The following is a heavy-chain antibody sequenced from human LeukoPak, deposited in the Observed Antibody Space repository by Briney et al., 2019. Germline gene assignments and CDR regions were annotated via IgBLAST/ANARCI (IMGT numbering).Heavy chain of an antibody. CDR3: ARGTGEGYTYGRYYFDY. V-gene: IGHV1-2*02. J-gene: IGHJ4*02. D-gene: IGHD5-18*01. CDR1: GYTFIGYY. Sequence: GASVKVSCKASGYTFIGYYIHWVRQAPGQGLEWMGWINPNSGGTDYAQKFQGRVTMTRDTSITTAYMELSRLRSDDTAVYYCARGTGEGYTYGRYYFDYWGQGTLVTVSS. CDR2: INPNSGGT.